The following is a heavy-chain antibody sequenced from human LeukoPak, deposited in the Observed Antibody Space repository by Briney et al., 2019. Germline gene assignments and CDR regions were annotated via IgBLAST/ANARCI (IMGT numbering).Heavy chain of an antibody. J-gene: IGHJ4*02. CDR1: GFTFNSYW. V-gene: IGHV3-7*01. Sequence: PGGSLRLSCAASGFTFNSYWIDWVRQAPGKGLEWVANINRDGSVRNFLDSVKGQFTISRDNTKNSLFLEISSLRAEDTAVYYCARNLGSQQFDYWGQGTLVTVSS. D-gene: IGHD1-26*01. CDR3: ARNLGSQQFDY. CDR2: INRDGSVR.